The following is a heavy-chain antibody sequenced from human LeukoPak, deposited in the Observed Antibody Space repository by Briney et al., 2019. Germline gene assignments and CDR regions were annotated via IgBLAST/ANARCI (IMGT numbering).Heavy chain of an antibody. V-gene: IGHV4-39*07. J-gene: IGHJ6*03. D-gene: IGHD3-10*01. CDR3: ARVNEGILWFGELYVRAYYYYYMDV. Sequence: KPSETLSLTCTVSGGSISSSSYYWGWIRQPPGKGLEWIGSIYYSGSTYYNPSLKSRVTISVDTSKNQFSLKLSSVTAADTAVYYCARVNEGILWFGELYVRAYYYYYMDVWGKGTTVTVSS. CDR2: IYYSGST. CDR1: GGSISSSSYY.